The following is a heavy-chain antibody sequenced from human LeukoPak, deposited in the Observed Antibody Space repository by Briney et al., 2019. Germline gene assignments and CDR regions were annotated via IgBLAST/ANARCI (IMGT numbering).Heavy chain of an antibody. J-gene: IGHJ4*02. D-gene: IGHD2-15*01. CDR3: AKDTLGYCSGSDCYGLDY. V-gene: IGHV3-30*02. CDR2: IRFDGSDK. CDR1: GFTFSSYG. Sequence: PGGSLRLSCAASGFTFSSYGIHWVRQAPGRGLEWVAFIRFDGSDKYYADSVKGRFTISRDISKNTLSLQVNSLRAEDTALYYCAKDTLGYCSGSDCYGLDYWGQGNLVTVSS.